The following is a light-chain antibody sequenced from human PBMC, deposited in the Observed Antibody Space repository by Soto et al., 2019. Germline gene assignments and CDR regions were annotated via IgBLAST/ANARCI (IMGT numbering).Light chain of an antibody. CDR3: QHANSFALS. CDR2: AAS. J-gene: IGKJ4*01. V-gene: IGKV1D-12*01. CDR1: ESVGSW. Sequence: DIQMTQSPSSLSASVGDIIPMTCRANESVGSWLAWYQQKPGKAPKLLIYAASTLPSGVPSRVNGSRSGTVFSLAVSSLQPEDFATYYCQHANSFALSLGGGTKV.